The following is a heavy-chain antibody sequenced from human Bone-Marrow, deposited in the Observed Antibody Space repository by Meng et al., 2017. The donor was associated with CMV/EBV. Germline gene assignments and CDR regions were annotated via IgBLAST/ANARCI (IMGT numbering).Heavy chain of an antibody. J-gene: IGHJ3*02. V-gene: IGHV3-48*01. CDR2: ISSSSSTI. CDR3: EGRYYGVDAFDI. Sequence: GESLKISCAASGFTFSSYSMNWVRQAPGKGLEWVSYISSSSSTIYYADPVKGRFTISRDNSKNTLYLQMNSLRAEDTAVYYCEGRYYGVDAFDIWGQGTMVTVSS. CDR1: GFTFSSYS. D-gene: IGHD3-10*01.